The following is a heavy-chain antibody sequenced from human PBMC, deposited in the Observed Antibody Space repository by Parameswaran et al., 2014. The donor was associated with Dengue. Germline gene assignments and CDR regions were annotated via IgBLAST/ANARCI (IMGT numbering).Heavy chain of an antibody. CDR3: ARDRAARH. CDR2: IKQDGSEK. Sequence: VRQAPGRLEWVANIKQDGSEKYYVDSVKGRFTISRDNAKNSLYLQMNSLRAEDTAVYYCARDRAARHWGQGTLVTVSS. J-gene: IGHJ4*02. V-gene: IGHV3-7*04. D-gene: IGHD6-6*01.